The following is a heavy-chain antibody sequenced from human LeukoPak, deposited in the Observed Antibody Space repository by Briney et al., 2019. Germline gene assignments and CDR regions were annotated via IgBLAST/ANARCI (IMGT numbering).Heavy chain of an antibody. CDR2: ISYDGSNK. D-gene: IGHD3-9*01. V-gene: IGHV3-30*18. CDR3: AKEGIPYYDILTGYYSHFDY. CDR1: GFTFSNYG. Sequence: GGSLRLSCAASGFTFSNYGMHWVRQAPGKGLEWVAVISYDGSNKYYADSVKGRFTISRDNSKNTLYLQMNSLRAEDTAVYYCAKEGIPYYDILTGYYSHFDYWGQGTLVTVSS. J-gene: IGHJ4*02.